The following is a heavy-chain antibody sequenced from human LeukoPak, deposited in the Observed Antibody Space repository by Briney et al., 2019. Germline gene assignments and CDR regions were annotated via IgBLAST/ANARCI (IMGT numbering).Heavy chain of an antibody. Sequence: SETLSLTCTVSGGSISSYYWNWIRQPAGKGLEWIGHIYTSGSTNYNSSLKSRVTMSVDTSKNQSSVKLNSVIAADTAMYYCARGVYLGNGYYFDYWGQGTLVTVSS. D-gene: IGHD2-8*01. J-gene: IGHJ4*02. CDR2: IYTSGST. V-gene: IGHV4-4*07. CDR3: ARGVYLGNGYYFDY. CDR1: GGSISSYY.